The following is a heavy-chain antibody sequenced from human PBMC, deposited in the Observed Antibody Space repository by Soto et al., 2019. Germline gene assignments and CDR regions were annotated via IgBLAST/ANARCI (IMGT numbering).Heavy chain of an antibody. D-gene: IGHD3-22*01. CDR3: ARNRAPNSGYDPPQAYYYYGMDV. CDR2: INPNSGGT. V-gene: IGHV1-2*02. Sequence: ASVKVSCKASGYTFTGYYMHWVRQAPGQGLEWMGWINPNSGGTNYAQKFQGRVTMTRDTSISPAYMELSRLRSDDTAVYYCARNRAPNSGYDPPQAYYYYGMDVWGQGTTVTVSS. J-gene: IGHJ6*02. CDR1: GYTFTGYY.